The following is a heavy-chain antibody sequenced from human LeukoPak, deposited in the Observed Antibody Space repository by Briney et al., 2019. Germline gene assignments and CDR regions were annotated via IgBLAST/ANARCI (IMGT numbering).Heavy chain of an antibody. CDR1: GGSISSGSYY. V-gene: IGHV4-39*01. J-gene: IGHJ3*02. D-gene: IGHD1-26*01. Sequence: SQTLSLTCTVSGGSISSGSYYWGWIRQPPGKGLEWIGSIYYSGSTYYNPSLKSRVTISGDTSKNQFSLKLSSVTAADTAVYYCARRLSKSSGGSRGAFDIWGQGTMVTVSS. CDR3: ARRLSKSSGGSRGAFDI. CDR2: IYYSGST.